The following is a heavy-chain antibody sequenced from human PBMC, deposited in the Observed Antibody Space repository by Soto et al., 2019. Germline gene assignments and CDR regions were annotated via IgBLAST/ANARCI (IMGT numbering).Heavy chain of an antibody. CDR3: ASGVVSSLSYYGSGFYYYGMDV. D-gene: IGHD3-10*01. CDR1: GGSFSGYY. CDR2: INHSGST. J-gene: IGHJ6*02. Sequence: PSETLSLTCAVYGGSFSGYYWSWIRRPPGKGLEGMGEINHSGSTNYNPSLKSRVTISVDTSKNQFSLKLSSVTAADTAVYYCASGVVSSLSYYGSGFYYYGMDVWGQGTTVTVSS. V-gene: IGHV4-34*01.